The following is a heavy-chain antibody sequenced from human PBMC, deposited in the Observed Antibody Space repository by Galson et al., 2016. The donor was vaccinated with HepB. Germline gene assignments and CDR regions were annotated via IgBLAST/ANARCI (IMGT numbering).Heavy chain of an antibody. J-gene: IGHJ4*02. CDR3: ARVGTQWLVGVRYYFDY. CDR1: GGTFSTYA. Sequence: SVKVSCKASGGTFSTYAINWVRQAPGQGLERMGGIFPLFGTATYAQKFQGRVTITADESTSTAHMELSSLRSEDTAVYYCARVGTQWLVGVRYYFDYWGQGTLVTVSS. D-gene: IGHD6-19*01. V-gene: IGHV1-69*13. CDR2: IFPLFGTA.